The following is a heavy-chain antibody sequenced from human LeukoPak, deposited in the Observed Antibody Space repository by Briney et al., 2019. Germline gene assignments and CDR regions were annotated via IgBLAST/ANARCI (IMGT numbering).Heavy chain of an antibody. V-gene: IGHV4-4*02. D-gene: IGHD1-26*01. J-gene: IGHJ4*02. CDR2: IYHSGST. CDR3: ARTLVGATTGARYFDY. Sequence: SGTLSLTCAVSGGSISSSNWWSWVRQPPGKGLEWIGEIYHSGSTNYNPSLKSRVTISVDKSKNQFSLKLSSVTAADTAVYYCARTLVGATTGARYFDYWGQGTLVTVSS. CDR1: GGSISSSNW.